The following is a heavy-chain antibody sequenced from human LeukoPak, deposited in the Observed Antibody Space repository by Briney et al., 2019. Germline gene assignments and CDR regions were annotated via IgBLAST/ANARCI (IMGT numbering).Heavy chain of an antibody. V-gene: IGHV3-11*01. CDR1: GFTFSDYY. J-gene: IGHJ4*02. CDR2: ISSSGSTI. D-gene: IGHD4-23*01. Sequence: GGSLRLSCAASGFTFSDYYMSWIRQAPGKGLEWVSYISSSGSTIYYADSVKGRFTISRDNANNSVFLQMNNLRAEDSAIYYCARGARWAYYFDYWGQGSLVTVSS. CDR3: ARGARWAYYFDY.